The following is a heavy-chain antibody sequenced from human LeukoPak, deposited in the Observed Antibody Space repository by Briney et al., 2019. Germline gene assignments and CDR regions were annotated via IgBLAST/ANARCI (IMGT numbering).Heavy chain of an antibody. CDR2: ISSSNKSI. CDR1: GFIFSTYS. CDR3: AELGITMIGGV. V-gene: IGHV3-48*01. D-gene: IGHD3-10*02. Sequence: PGGSLRLSCAASGFIFSTYSMNWVRQAPGKGLEWVAYISSSNKSIYYADSVKGRFTISRDNAKNSLYLQMNSLRAEDTAVYYCAELGITMIGGVWGKGTTVTISS. J-gene: IGHJ6*04.